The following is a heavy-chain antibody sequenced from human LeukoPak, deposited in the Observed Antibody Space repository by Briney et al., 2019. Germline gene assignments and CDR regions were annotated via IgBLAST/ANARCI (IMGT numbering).Heavy chain of an antibody. V-gene: IGHV3-30*14. J-gene: IGHJ4*02. Sequence: GGSLRLSCAASGFTFSSYAMHWVRQAPGKGLEWVAFIHYDGSNNYYADSVKGRFTISRDNSKSTLYIQMNSLRAEDTAVYYCARAKPKNMVRGLIMRRESRYYFDYWGQGTLVTVSS. CDR1: GFTFSSYA. D-gene: IGHD3-10*01. CDR3: ARAKPKNMVRGLIMRRESRYYFDY. CDR2: IHYDGSNN.